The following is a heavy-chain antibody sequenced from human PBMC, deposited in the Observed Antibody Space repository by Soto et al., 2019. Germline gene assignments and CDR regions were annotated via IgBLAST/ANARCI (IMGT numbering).Heavy chain of an antibody. CDR1: GFSLTGSGVG. D-gene: IGHD6-6*01. J-gene: IGHJ4*02. Sequence: QITLKESGPTLVKPTQTLTLTCTFSGFSLTGSGVGVGWIRQPPGKALEWLALIYWDDDKRYSPSLKSRLTIPTHTSKTQVALTVTHMDPVDTATYYCARFLWSYTSLSYCDYWGQGTLVTVSS. CDR2: IYWDDDK. V-gene: IGHV2-5*02. CDR3: ARFLWSYTSLSYCDY.